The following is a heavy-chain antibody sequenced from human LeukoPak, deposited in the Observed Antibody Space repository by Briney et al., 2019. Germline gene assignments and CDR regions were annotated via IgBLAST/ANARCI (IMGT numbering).Heavy chain of an antibody. Sequence: PSETLSLTCTVSGGSISSYYWSWIRQPPGKGLEWIGYIYYSGSTNYNPSLKSRATISVDTSKNQFSLKLSSVTAADTALYYCARAMIDDAFDIWGQGTMVTVSS. CDR3: ARAMIDDAFDI. V-gene: IGHV4-59*01. CDR1: GGSISSYY. J-gene: IGHJ3*02. D-gene: IGHD3-22*01. CDR2: IYYSGST.